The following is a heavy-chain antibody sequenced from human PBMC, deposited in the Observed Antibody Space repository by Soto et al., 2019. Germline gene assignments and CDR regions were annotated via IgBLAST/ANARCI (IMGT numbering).Heavy chain of an antibody. CDR1: GGSISTYY. CDR2: IYYTGST. J-gene: IGHJ4*02. V-gene: IGHV4-59*01. D-gene: IGHD2-2*01. Sequence: SETLSLTCSVSGGSISTYYWSWIRQPPDRGLEWIGYIYYTGSTDYSPSLKSRVSISVDTSKNEFSLKMNSVTAADTAVYYCARGYQASGFDYWGQGNMVTVS. CDR3: ARGYQASGFDY.